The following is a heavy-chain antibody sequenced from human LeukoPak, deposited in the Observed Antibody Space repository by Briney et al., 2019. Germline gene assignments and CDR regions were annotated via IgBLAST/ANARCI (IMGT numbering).Heavy chain of an antibody. J-gene: IGHJ3*02. D-gene: IGHD2-2*01. CDR3: ARTEYCTSTSCLDAFDI. CDR1: GGSISSGDYY. CDR2: IYYSGST. V-gene: IGHV4-30-4*01. Sequence: SQTLSLTCTVSGGSISSGDYYWSWIRQPPGKGLEWIGYIYYSGSTYYNPSLKSRVNISVDTSKNQFSLKLSSVTAAATAVYYCARTEYCTSTSCLDAFDIWGQGTMVTVSS.